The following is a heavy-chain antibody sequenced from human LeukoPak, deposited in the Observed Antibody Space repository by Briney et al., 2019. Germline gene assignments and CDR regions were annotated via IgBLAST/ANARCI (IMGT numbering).Heavy chain of an antibody. CDR1: GFTFSSYA. V-gene: IGHV3-30-3*01. CDR3: ARAPSYSISNWFDP. J-gene: IGHJ5*02. Sequence: GGSLRLSCAASGFTFSSYAMPWVRQAPGKGLEWVAVISYVGSNKYYADSVKGRFTISRDNSKNTLYLQMNILRAEDTAVYYCARAPSYSISNWFDPWGQGTLVTVS. D-gene: IGHD2-21*01. CDR2: ISYVGSNK.